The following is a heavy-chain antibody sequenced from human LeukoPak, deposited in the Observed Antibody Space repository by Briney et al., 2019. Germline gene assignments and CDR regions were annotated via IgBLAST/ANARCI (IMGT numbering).Heavy chain of an antibody. CDR3: VRDGEGVAISVNYWFDP. CDR2: MNPNTGNT. J-gene: IGHJ5*02. D-gene: IGHD3-10*01. Sequence: GASVNVSCTASGFPFTRYDINWVRQTSAQGLEWMGWMNPNTGNTGYAQKFQGRVTMTRDTSTSTAYMELRDLRSEDTAVYYCVRDGEGVAISVNYWFDPWGQGTLVTVSS. V-gene: IGHV1-8*01. CDR1: GFPFTRYD.